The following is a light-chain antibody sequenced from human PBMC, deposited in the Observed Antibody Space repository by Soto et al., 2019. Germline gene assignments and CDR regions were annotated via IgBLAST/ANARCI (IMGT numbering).Light chain of an antibody. J-gene: IGKJ1*01. CDR3: QQYNSYRRT. Sequence: DIQMTQSTSTLSASVGDRVTITCRASQSISSWLAWYQQKPGKAPKLLIYKASSLESGVPSRFSGSGSATEFTLTISSLQPDDFATYYCQQYNSYRRTFGQGTKVEIK. CDR2: KAS. CDR1: QSISSW. V-gene: IGKV1-5*03.